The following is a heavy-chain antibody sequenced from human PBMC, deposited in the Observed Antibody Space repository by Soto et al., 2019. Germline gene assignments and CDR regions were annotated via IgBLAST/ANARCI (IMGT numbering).Heavy chain of an antibody. CDR2: IIPIFGTA. J-gene: IGHJ6*02. V-gene: IGHV1-69*06. CDR3: ARDPAGDSNLRRYYYYGMDV. CDR1: GGTFSSYA. D-gene: IGHD3-22*01. Sequence: QVQLVQSGAEVKKPGSSVKVSCKASGGTFSSYAISWVRQAPGQGLEWMGGIIPIFGTANYAQKFQGRVTITADKSTSTAYMELSSLRSEATAVYYCARDPAGDSNLRRYYYYGMDVWGQGTTVTVSS.